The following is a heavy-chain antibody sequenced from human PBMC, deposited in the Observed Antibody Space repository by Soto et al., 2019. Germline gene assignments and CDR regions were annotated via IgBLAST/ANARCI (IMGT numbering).Heavy chain of an antibody. Sequence: EVQLVEAGGGLVQPGGSLRLSCAASGFTFTSYWMHWVRQGPGKGLEWVARINSDGRSTSYADSVKSRFTISRDNAKNTLYLHINSLRDDDKAIYYGAKRELNSTDLLHCGQGPQVSVSS. D-gene: IGHD1-7*01. CDR3: AKRELNSTDLLH. CDR2: INSDGRST. V-gene: IGHV3-74*01. CDR1: GFTFTSYW. J-gene: IGHJ4*02.